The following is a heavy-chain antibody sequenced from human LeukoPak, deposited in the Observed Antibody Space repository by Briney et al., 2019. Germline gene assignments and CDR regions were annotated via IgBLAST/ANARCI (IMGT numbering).Heavy chain of an antibody. Sequence: PSETLSLTCTVSGGSISSSSYYWGWIRQPPGKGLEWLGSFYYSGYTHYNPSLKSRVTISVDTSKNQFSLKLNSVTAADTAVYYCAAIAVQPAAIFGLDPWGQGTLVTVSS. CDR2: FYYSGYT. J-gene: IGHJ5*02. D-gene: IGHD2-2*02. CDR3: AAIAVQPAAIFGLDP. CDR1: GGSISSSSYY. V-gene: IGHV4-39*07.